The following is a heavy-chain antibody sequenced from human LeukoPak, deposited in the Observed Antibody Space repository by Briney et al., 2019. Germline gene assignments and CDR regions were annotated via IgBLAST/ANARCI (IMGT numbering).Heavy chain of an antibody. CDR2: ISSSGSSI. D-gene: IGHD3-10*02. Sequence: GGSLRLSCAASGFTFSSYEMNWVRQAPGRGLEWVSYISSSGSSIYYADSVKGRFTISRDNAKNSLYLQMNSLRAEDTAVYYCAELGITMIGGVWGKGTTVTISS. CDR1: GFTFSSYE. CDR3: AELGITMIGGV. V-gene: IGHV3-48*03. J-gene: IGHJ6*04.